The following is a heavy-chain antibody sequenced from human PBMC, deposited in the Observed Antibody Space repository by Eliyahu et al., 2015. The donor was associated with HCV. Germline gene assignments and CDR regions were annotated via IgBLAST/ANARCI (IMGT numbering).Heavy chain of an antibody. CDR2: INPNSGGT. V-gene: IGHV1-2*02. Sequence: QVQLVQSGAEVKKPGASVKVSCKASGYTFTXYXMXWXRQAPGQGLEWMGWINPNSGGTNYAQKFQGRVTMTRDTSISTAYMELSRLRSDDTAVYYCARDLALEYYYDSSGFRFDPWGQGTLVTVSS. J-gene: IGHJ5*02. CDR3: ARDLALEYYYDSSGFRFDP. CDR1: GYTFTXYX. D-gene: IGHD3-22*01.